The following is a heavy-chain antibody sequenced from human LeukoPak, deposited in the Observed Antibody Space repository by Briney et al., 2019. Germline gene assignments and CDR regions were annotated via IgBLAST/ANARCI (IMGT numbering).Heavy chain of an antibody. CDR3: ARLRYFDGLLPGFDF. J-gene: IGHJ4*02. V-gene: IGHV3-7*04. CDR1: GFTLSTYW. CDR2: IKPDGSEK. D-gene: IGHD3-9*01. Sequence: GGSLTLYCAASGFTLSTYWMSWVRQAPGQGLHSVANIKPDGSEKYYVDSVKCRFTISRENAKNSLQLQMDSLRAEDTAVYYCARLRYFDGLLPGFDFWGQGTLVTVSS.